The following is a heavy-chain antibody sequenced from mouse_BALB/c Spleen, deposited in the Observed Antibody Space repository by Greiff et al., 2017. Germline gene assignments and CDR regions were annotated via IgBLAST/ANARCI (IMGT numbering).Heavy chain of an antibody. V-gene: IGHV1-9*01. J-gene: IGHJ4*01. CDR1: GYTFSSYW. Sequence: QVQLKQSGAELMKPGASVKISCKATGYTFSSYWIEWVKQRPGHGLEWIGEILPGSGSTNYNEKFKGKATFTADTSSNTAYMQLSSLTSEDSAVYYCAIYGSAMDYWGQGTSVTVSS. D-gene: IGHD1-2*01. CDR2: ILPGSGST. CDR3: AIYGSAMDY.